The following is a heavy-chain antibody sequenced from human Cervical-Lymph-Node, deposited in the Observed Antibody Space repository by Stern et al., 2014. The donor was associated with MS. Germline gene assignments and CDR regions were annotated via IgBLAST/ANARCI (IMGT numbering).Heavy chain of an antibody. D-gene: IGHD4-11*01. V-gene: IGHV3-30*04. Sequence: QVQLEESGGGVVQPGRSLRLSCAASGFTFSNYAMHWVRQSPGKGLEWVAGISYDEDNKFYADSVKGRFTISRDNSKNTLYLQMNSLKTDDTAVYYCTRGDYSNPDYWGQGILVTVSS. CDR2: ISYDEDNK. J-gene: IGHJ4*02. CDR1: GFTFSNYA. CDR3: TRGDYSNPDY.